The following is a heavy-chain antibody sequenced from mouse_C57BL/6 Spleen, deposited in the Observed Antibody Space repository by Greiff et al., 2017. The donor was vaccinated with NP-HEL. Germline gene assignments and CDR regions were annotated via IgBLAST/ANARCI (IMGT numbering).Heavy chain of an antibody. D-gene: IGHD2-12*01. CDR2: IIPSSGCT. Sequence: VKLQESGAELARPGASVKMSCKASGYTFTSYSMHWVKQRPGQGLEWIGYIIPSSGCTKYNQKFKDKATLTADKSSSTAYMQLSSLTSEDSAVDDCASDDSAYWGKETLVTVSA. CDR3: ASDDSAY. J-gene: IGHJ3*01. V-gene: IGHV1-4*01. CDR1: GYTFTSYS.